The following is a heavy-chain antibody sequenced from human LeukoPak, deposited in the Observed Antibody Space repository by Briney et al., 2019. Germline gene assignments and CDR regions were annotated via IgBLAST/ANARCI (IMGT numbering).Heavy chain of an antibody. CDR1: GGSIRSRSYY. J-gene: IGHJ3*02. CDR3: ARDYGSPPLAAFDI. D-gene: IGHD1-26*01. Sequence: PSETLSLTCAVSGGSIRSRSYYWGWIRQPPGKGLEWIGNIYYSGSTYYNPSLKSRVTISVDTPKNQFSLKLNSVTATDAAVYYCARDYGSPPLAAFDIWGQGTMVTVSS. CDR2: IYYSGST. V-gene: IGHV4-39*02.